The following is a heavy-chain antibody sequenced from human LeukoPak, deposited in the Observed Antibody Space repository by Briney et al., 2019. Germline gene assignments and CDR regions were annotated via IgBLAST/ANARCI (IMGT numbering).Heavy chain of an antibody. J-gene: IGHJ5*02. D-gene: IGHD4-17*01. CDR1: GYTFTTYY. CDR3: ARDSTDGDSIPYNWFDP. CDR2: INPSGGST. V-gene: IGHV1-46*01. Sequence: ASVKASCMASGYTFTTYYMHGVRQAPGQGLEWMGIINPSGGSTSYAQKFQGRVTMTRDTSTSTVYMELSSLRSEDTAVYYCARDSTDGDSIPYNWFDPWGTGKLVTVSS.